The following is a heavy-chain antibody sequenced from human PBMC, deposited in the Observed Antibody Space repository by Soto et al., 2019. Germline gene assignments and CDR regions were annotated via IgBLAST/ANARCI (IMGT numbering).Heavy chain of an antibody. Sequence: GASVKVSCKTSGDTFSNQAISWVRQAPGQGLEWMGGIIPLFDSASYAQRSHDRVTITADRFTNTVYMELRSLTSEDTAVYYCAASTFQSGVSGYFHLDHWGQGTLVTVS. CDR1: GDTFSNQA. V-gene: IGHV1-69*06. CDR3: AASTFQSGVSGYFHLDH. CDR2: IIPLFDSA. D-gene: IGHD3-3*01. J-gene: IGHJ4*02.